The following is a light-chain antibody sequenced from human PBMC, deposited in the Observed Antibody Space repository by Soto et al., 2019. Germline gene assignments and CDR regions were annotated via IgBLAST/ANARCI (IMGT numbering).Light chain of an antibody. V-gene: IGLV2-14*01. Sequence: QSALTQPASVSGSPGQSITISCTGTSSDVGGFNYVSWYQQHPGKAPKLMIYVVNNRPSGVSNRFSGSKSGNTASLTISGLQAEDEADYYCVSYTSTSTLVFGTGTKLTVL. J-gene: IGLJ1*01. CDR3: VSYTSTSTLV. CDR1: SSDVGGFNY. CDR2: VVN.